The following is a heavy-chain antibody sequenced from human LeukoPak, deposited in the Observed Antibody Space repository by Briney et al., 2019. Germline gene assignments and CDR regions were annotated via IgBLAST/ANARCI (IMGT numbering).Heavy chain of an antibody. D-gene: IGHD1-26*01. CDR2: IYYSGST. J-gene: IGHJ4*02. CDR3: ARDSGGSHDY. V-gene: IGHV4-59*01. CDR1: GGSISSYY. Sequence: SETLSLTCTVSGGSISSYYWSWIRQPPGKGLEWIGYIYYSGSTNYNPSLKSRVTISVDTSENQFSLKLSSVTAADTAVYYRARDSGGSHDYWGQGTLVTVSS.